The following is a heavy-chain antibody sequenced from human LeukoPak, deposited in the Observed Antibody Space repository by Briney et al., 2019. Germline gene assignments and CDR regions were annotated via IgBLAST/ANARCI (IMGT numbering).Heavy chain of an antibody. V-gene: IGHV1-69*05. Sequence: SVKVSCKASGGTFSRYAISWVRQASGQGLEWMGGIIPIFGTANYAQKFQGRVTITTDESTSTAYMELSSLRSEDTAAYYCARETPGGITGTTLGYWGQGTLVTVSS. J-gene: IGHJ4*02. CDR3: ARETPGGITGTTLGY. CDR2: IIPIFGTA. CDR1: GGTFSRYA. D-gene: IGHD1-20*01.